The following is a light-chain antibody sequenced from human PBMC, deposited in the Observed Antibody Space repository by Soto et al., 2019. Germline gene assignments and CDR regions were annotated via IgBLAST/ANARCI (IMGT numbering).Light chain of an antibody. V-gene: IGKV1-33*01. CDR2: DAS. J-gene: IGKJ1*01. Sequence: DIQMTQSPSSLSASVGDRVTITCQASEDISNYLNWYQQKPGKAPKLLIYDASNLETGVPSRFSGSGSGTDFTFIISRLQPEDIAAYYCQPYDTLPRTFGQGTKVEIK. CDR1: EDISNY. CDR3: QPYDTLPRT.